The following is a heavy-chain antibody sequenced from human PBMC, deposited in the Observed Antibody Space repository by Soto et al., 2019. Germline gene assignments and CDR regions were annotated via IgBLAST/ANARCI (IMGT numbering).Heavy chain of an antibody. CDR3: ARVRKLVGYFSYYRDV. D-gene: IGHD6-6*01. V-gene: IGHV1-18*01. J-gene: IGHJ6*03. Sequence: QVQLLQSGAEVKKPGASVKVSCKASGYTFTNYGITWVRQAPGQGLEWMGWISAYNGDTHYTQRLQGRVTMTTDTSTSTAYMELRGLRSDDTAVYYCARVRKLVGYFSYYRDVWGKGTTVTVSS. CDR2: ISAYNGDT. CDR1: GYTFTNYG.